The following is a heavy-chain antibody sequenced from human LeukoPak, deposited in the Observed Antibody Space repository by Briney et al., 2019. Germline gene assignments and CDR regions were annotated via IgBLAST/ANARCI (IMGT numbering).Heavy chain of an antibody. CDR2: ISSSSSYI. J-gene: IGHJ6*02. Sequence: GGSLRLSCAASGFTFSSYSMNWVRQAPGKGLEWVSSISSSSSYIYYADSVKGRFTISRDNSKNTLYLQMNSLRAEDTAVYYCARASSTSHYYYYGMDVWGQGTTVTVSS. D-gene: IGHD2-2*01. CDR1: GFTFSSYS. V-gene: IGHV3-21*01. CDR3: ARASSTSHYYYYGMDV.